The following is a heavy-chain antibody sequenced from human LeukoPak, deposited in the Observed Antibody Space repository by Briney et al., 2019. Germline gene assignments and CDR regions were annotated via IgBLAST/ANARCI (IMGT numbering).Heavy chain of an antibody. Sequence: SETLSLTCAVYGGSFSGYYWSWIRQPPGKGLEWIGEINHSGSTNYNPSLKSRVTISVDTPKNQFSLKLSSVTAADTAVYYCAARVVAAAAIDYWGQGTLVTVSS. CDR3: AARVVAAAAIDY. J-gene: IGHJ4*02. V-gene: IGHV4-34*01. D-gene: IGHD2-15*01. CDR1: GGSFSGYY. CDR2: INHSGST.